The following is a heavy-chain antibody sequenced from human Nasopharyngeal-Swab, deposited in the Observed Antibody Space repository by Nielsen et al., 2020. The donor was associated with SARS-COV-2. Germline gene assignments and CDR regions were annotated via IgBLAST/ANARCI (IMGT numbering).Heavy chain of an antibody. CDR2: ISSSGGST. Sequence: GGSLRLSCAASGFTFSSYAMSWVRQAPGKGLEWVAAISSSGGSTYYADSVEGRFTISRDHSKSTLYLQLNSLRADDTAIYYCAKGQSAYARFDSWGRGTLVTVSS. CDR1: GFTFSSYA. J-gene: IGHJ4*02. D-gene: IGHD3-3*01. V-gene: IGHV3-23*01. CDR3: AKGQSAYARFDS.